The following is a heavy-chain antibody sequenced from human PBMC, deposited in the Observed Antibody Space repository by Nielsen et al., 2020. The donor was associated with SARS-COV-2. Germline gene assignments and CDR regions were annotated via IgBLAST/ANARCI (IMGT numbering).Heavy chain of an antibody. J-gene: IGHJ6*02. CDR2: ISAYNGNT. Sequence: ASVKVSCKASGYTFTSYAMNWVRQAPGQGLEWMGWISAYNGNTNYAQKLQGRVTMTTDTSTSTAYMELRSLRSEDTAVYYCARRSRYFDWLPLDYYYYYGMDVWGQGTTVTVSS. CDR3: ARRSRYFDWLPLDYYYYYGMDV. CDR1: GYTFTSYA. D-gene: IGHD3-9*01. V-gene: IGHV1-18*01.